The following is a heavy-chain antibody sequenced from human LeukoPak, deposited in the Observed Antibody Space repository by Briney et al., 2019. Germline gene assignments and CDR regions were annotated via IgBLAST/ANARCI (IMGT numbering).Heavy chain of an antibody. Sequence: GGSLRLSCEASEFTFSDFGMNWVRQAPGKGLEWVSYISSSGSTIYYADSVKGRFTISRDNAKNSLYLQMNSLRAEDTAVYYCARDPSPVSGSYYCDYWGQGTLVTVSS. D-gene: IGHD1-26*01. CDR3: ARDPSPVSGSYYCDY. CDR2: ISSSGSTI. CDR1: EFTFSDFG. V-gene: IGHV3-48*04. J-gene: IGHJ4*02.